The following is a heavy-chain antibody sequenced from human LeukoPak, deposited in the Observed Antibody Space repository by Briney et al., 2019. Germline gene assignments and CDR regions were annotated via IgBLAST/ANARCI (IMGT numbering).Heavy chain of an antibody. CDR3: ARYYYGSGSYYGGFDY. J-gene: IGHJ4*02. CDR2: INPNSGGT. D-gene: IGHD3-10*01. Sequence: GASVKVSCKASGYTFTGYYMHWVRQAPGQGLEWMGWINPNSGGTNYAQKFQGWVTMTRDTSISTAYMELSRLRSDDTAVYYCARYYYGSGSYYGGFDYWGQGTLVTVSS. CDR1: GYTFTGYY. V-gene: IGHV1-2*04.